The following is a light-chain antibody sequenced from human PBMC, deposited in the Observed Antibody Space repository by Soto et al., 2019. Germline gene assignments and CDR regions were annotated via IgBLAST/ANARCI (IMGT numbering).Light chain of an antibody. CDR3: AAWDDSLSGVV. J-gene: IGLJ3*02. CDR1: ISNLGSNF. V-gene: IGLV1-47*01. CDR2: RNN. Sequence: QSVLTQPPSASGTPGQSVTISCSVSISNLGSNFIYWYQQLPGAAPKLLISRNNERPSGVPDRFSGSKSGTSASLAISGLRSEDEADYHCAAWDDSLSGVVFGGGTKVTVL.